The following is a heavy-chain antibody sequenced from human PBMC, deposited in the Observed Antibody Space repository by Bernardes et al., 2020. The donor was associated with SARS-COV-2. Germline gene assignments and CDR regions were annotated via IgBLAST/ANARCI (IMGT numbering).Heavy chain of an antibody. J-gene: IGHJ1*01. V-gene: IGHV3-7*01. CDR2: IKQDGSEK. CDR3: ARDSGLRYCSGGSCYSGAEYFQP. D-gene: IGHD2-15*01. CDR1: GFTFSSYW. Sequence: GGSLRLSCAASGFTFSSYWMSWLRQAPGKGLEWVANIKQDGSEKYYVDSVKGRFSISRDNAKNSLYLQMNSLRAEDTAVYYCARDSGLRYCSGGSCYSGAEYFQPWRHATLLTVAS.